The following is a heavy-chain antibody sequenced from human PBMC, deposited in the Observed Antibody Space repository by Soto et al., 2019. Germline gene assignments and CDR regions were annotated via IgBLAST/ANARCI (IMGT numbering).Heavy chain of an antibody. V-gene: IGHV3-23*01. D-gene: IGHD7-27*01. CDR2: ISGSGGST. CDR3: AKDLKSWGAFDI. Sequence: GGSLRLSCAASGFTFSSYAMSWVRQAPGKGLEWVSAISGSGGSTYYADSVKGRFTISRDNSKNPLYLQMNSLRAEDTAVYYCAKDLKSWGAFDIWGQGTMVTVSS. CDR1: GFTFSSYA. J-gene: IGHJ3*02.